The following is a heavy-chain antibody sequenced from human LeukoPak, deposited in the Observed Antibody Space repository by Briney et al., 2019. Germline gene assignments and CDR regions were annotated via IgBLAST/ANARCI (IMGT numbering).Heavy chain of an antibody. V-gene: IGHV3-23*01. CDR1: AFTFSSYA. J-gene: IGHJ4*02. D-gene: IGHD3-22*01. CDR2: ISGSGGDT. Sequence: GGSLRLSCAASAFTFSSYAMTWVRQAPGKGLEWVSGISGSGGDTYYSDSVKGRFTISRDNAKTTVYLQMNSLRTEDTAEYYCAKEGRLTVAAVVVENYFDYWGQGTPVTVSA. CDR3: AKEGRLTVAAVVVENYFDY.